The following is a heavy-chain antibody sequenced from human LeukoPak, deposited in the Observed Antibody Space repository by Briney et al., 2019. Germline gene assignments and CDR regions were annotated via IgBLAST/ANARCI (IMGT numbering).Heavy chain of an antibody. Sequence: GGSLRLSCAASGFTFSGYPIHWVRQAPGKGLEWVAVISYDGSNKYYADSVKGRFTISRDNSKNTRYLQMNSLRAEDTAVYYCARGLGQWLADAFDIWGQGTMVTVSS. V-gene: IGHV3-30-3*01. CDR3: ARGLGQWLADAFDI. J-gene: IGHJ3*02. CDR1: GFTFSGYP. CDR2: ISYDGSNK. D-gene: IGHD6-19*01.